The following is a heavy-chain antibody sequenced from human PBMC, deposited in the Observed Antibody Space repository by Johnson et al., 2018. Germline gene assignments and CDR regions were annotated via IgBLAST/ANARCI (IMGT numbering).Heavy chain of an antibody. CDR2: ISWDSGNI. J-gene: IGHJ1*01. CDR1: GFTFGDYV. V-gene: IGHV3-9*01. Sequence: VQLVESGGGLVQPGRSLRLSCVASGFTFGDYVMHWVRQVPGKGLEWVSGISWDSGNIGYGDSVKGRFTISRDNAKNSRYLQMNSLRDEDTALYYCAKDDGGSNAGYFQHWGQGTLVIVSS. D-gene: IGHD3-16*01. CDR3: AKDDGGSNAGYFQH.